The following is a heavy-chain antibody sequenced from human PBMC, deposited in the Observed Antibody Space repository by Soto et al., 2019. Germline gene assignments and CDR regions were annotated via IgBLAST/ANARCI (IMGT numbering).Heavy chain of an antibody. D-gene: IGHD3-22*01. CDR2: ISYDGSNK. J-gene: IGHJ4*02. CDR1: GFTFSSYG. CDR3: AKDPDPYYDSSGYYYY. Sequence: VGSLRLSCAASGFTFSSYGMHWVRQAPGKGLEWVAVISYDGSNKYYADSVKGRFTISRDNSKNTLYLQMNSLRAEDTAVYYCAKDPDPYYDSSGYYYYWGQGTLVTVSS. V-gene: IGHV3-30*18.